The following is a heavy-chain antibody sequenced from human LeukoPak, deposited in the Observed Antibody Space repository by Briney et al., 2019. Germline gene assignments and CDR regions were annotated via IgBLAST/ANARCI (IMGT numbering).Heavy chain of an antibody. CDR2: IYYSGST. V-gene: IGHV4-59*04. J-gene: IGHJ4*02. D-gene: IGHD3-10*01. CDR1: GGSISSYY. CDR3: ARKGRGPYGSVNGYFDY. Sequence: SETLSLTCTVSGGSISSYYWSWIRQPPGKGLEWIGSIYYSGSTYYNPSLKSRVTISVDTSKNQFSLKLNFVTAADTAVYYCARKGRGPYGSVNGYFDYWGQGTLVTVSS.